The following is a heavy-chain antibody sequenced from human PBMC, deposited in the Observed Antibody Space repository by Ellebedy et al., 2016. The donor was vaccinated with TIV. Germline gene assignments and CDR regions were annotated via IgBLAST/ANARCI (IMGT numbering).Heavy chain of an antibody. CDR2: VSYDGSNK. CDR3: ARASSTYCSGGGCFFEYFHH. CDR1: GFVFSSYA. J-gene: IGHJ1*01. D-gene: IGHD2-15*01. Sequence: GGSLRLSCAASGFVFSSYAMHWVRQAPGKGPEWVAVVSYDGSNKYYADSVKGRFTISSDNSKNTLYLQMNSLRTEDTAMYYCARASSTYCSGGGCFFEYFHHWGQGTLVTVSS. V-gene: IGHV3-30-3*01.